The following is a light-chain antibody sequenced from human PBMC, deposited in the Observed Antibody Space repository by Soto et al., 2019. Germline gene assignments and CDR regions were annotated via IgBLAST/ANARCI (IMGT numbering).Light chain of an antibody. Sequence: EIVLTQSPGTLSLSPGERATLSCRASQSVSSGYLAWYQQKPGQAPRLLIYGASSRATGIPDRFSGSGSGTDFTLTISGLEPEDFAVYYGQQYVTSPLTFGGGTKVEIK. CDR2: GAS. V-gene: IGKV3-20*01. CDR1: QSVSSGY. CDR3: QQYVTSPLT. J-gene: IGKJ4*01.